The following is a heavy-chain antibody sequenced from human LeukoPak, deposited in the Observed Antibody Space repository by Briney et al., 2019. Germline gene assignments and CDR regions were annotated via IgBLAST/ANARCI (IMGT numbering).Heavy chain of an antibody. CDR3: ARHDGYSNYYWFDP. V-gene: IGHV4-59*01. CDR2: IYYSGST. Sequence: PSETLSLTCTVSGGSISSYHWSWIRQPPGKGLEWIGYIYYSGSTNYNPSLKSRVTISVDTSKNQFSLKLSSVTAADTAVYYCARHDGYSNYYWFDPWGQGTLVTVSS. J-gene: IGHJ5*02. CDR1: GGSISSYH. D-gene: IGHD4-11*01.